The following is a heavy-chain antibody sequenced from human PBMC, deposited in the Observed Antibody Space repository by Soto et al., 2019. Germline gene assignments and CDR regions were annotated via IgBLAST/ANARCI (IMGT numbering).Heavy chain of an antibody. CDR3: ARKIAVSGHDAFDV. CDR2: IYYSGTT. J-gene: IGHJ3*01. CDR1: GSSISSSHW. Sequence: SETLSLTCAVSGSSISSSHWWVWIRQPPGKGLEWIGYIYYSGTTYYNPSLMSRVTMSVDTSKNQISLRLSSVTAVDTAVYYCARKIAVSGHDAFDVWGQGTMVTVSS. V-gene: IGHV4-28*01. D-gene: IGHD6-19*01.